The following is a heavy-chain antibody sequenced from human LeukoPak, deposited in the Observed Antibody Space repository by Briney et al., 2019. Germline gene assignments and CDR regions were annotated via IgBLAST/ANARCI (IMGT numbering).Heavy chain of an antibody. Sequence: SETLSLTCAVYGGSFSGYYWSWIRQPPGKGLEWIGEINHSGSTNYNPSLKSRVTISVDTSKNQFSLKLSSVTAADTAVYYCAGGIAAAWDYWGQGTLATVSS. CDR1: GGSFSGYY. V-gene: IGHV4-34*01. CDR3: AGGIAAAWDY. D-gene: IGHD6-13*01. CDR2: INHSGST. J-gene: IGHJ4*02.